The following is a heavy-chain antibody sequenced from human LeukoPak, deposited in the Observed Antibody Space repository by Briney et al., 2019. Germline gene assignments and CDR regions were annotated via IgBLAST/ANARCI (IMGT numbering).Heavy chain of an antibody. V-gene: IGHV4-39*01. CDR2: IYYSGST. J-gene: IGHJ5*02. D-gene: IGHD4-11*01. CDR3: ARHFHYSNNWFDP. CDR1: GGSISSSTYY. Sequence: SETLSLTCNVSGGSISSSTYYWSWIRQPPGMGLEGIGSIYYSGSTLYNASLKSRVTISVDTSKNHFSLKLSSVTAADTAVYYCARHFHYSNNWFDPWGQATLVTVSS.